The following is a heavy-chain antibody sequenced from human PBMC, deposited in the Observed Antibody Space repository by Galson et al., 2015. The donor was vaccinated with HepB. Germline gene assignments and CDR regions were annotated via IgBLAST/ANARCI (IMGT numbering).Heavy chain of an antibody. CDR2: IIPILGIA. D-gene: IGHD5-18*01. CDR3: ARESRGYSYGYYDY. V-gene: IGHV1-69*04. J-gene: IGHJ4*02. CDR1: GGTFSSYA. Sequence: SVKVSCKASGGTFSSYAISWVRQAPGQGLEWMGRIIPILGIANYAQRFQGRVTITADKSTSTAYMELSSLRSEDTAVYYCARESRGYSYGYYDYWGQGTLVTVSS.